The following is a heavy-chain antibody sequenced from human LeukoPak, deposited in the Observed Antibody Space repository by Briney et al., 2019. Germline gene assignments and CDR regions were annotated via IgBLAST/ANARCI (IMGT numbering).Heavy chain of an antibody. V-gene: IGHV3-23*01. Sequence: GGSLRLSCAASGFTFSSYSMNWVRQAPGKGLEWVSTISGGGDATYYADSVKGRFTISRDNSKNTLYLQMNSLRVEDTAVYYCARDSSMLRGPLVIYYFDFWGQGTLVTVSS. J-gene: IGHJ4*02. CDR1: GFTFSSYS. D-gene: IGHD3-10*01. CDR2: ISGGGDAT. CDR3: ARDSSMLRGPLVIYYFDF.